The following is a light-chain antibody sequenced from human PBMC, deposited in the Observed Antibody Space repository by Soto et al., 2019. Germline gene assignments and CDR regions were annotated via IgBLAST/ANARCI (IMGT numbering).Light chain of an antibody. V-gene: IGKV3-20*01. CDR2: GAS. J-gene: IGKJ1*01. Sequence: EVVLTQSPGTLSLSPGERATLSCRASQAVSDNYLAWHQHKLGQTPRVLIYGASSRAPGIPARFSGSGSGTDFTLTINSLEPEDFAVYYCQKYGTSPGTFGQGTKVEIK. CDR3: QKYGTSPGT. CDR1: QAVSDNY.